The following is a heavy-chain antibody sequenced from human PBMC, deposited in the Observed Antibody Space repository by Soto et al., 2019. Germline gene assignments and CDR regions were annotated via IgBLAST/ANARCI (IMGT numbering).Heavy chain of an antibody. CDR1: GESIATDAFY. D-gene: IGHD4-17*01. J-gene: IGHJ5*02. Sequence: LSLTCTVSGESIATDAFYWSWIRLQSGKGPEWIGSSFYAGDTYYNPSLKSRVEISLDGSQNQFSLNLRSVTAADTAVYYCAREGDYRTWFEPWGPGTLVTVSS. CDR2: SFYAGDT. CDR3: AREGDYRTWFEP. V-gene: IGHV4-31*03.